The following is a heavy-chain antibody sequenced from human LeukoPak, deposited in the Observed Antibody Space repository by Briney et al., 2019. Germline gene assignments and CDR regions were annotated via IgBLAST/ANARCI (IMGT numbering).Heavy chain of an antibody. Sequence: PSQTLSLTCSVSGGSVGSNYWSWVRQHPGNGLEWIGYISYSGDTKYNPSLKSRLSMSVDTSKNQCSLMLTSVTAADTAVYYCARGSGWYPHWGQGTLVTVSS. CDR2: ISYSGDT. J-gene: IGHJ1*01. D-gene: IGHD6-19*01. V-gene: IGHV4-59*02. CDR1: GGSVGSNY. CDR3: ARGSGWYPH.